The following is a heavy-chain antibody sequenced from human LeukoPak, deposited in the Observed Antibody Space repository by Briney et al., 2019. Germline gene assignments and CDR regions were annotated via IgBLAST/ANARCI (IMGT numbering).Heavy chain of an antibody. V-gene: IGHV3-23*01. CDR1: GFTFSSFG. D-gene: IGHD6-19*01. Sequence: PGGSLRLSCAASGFTFSSFGMHWVRQAPGKGLEWVSGISGSGGTTNYADSAKGRFAISRDNFKNTLYLHMNSLRAEDTAVYYCAKAEDNSGWALYYYYYALDVWGQGTTVTVSS. J-gene: IGHJ6*02. CDR3: AKAEDNSGWALYYYYYALDV. CDR2: ISGSGGTT.